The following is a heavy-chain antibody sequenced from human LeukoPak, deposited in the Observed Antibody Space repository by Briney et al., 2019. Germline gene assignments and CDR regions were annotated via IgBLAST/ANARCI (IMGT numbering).Heavy chain of an antibody. V-gene: IGHV3-74*01. J-gene: IGHJ5*02. CDR1: GSTFSSYW. D-gene: IGHD2-2*02. CDR3: ARWGEEDIVVVPAAIRFDP. CDR2: INSDGSST. Sequence: GRSLRLSCAASGSTFSSYWMHWVRQAPGKGLVWVSRINSDGSSTSYADSVKGRFTISRDNAKNTLYLQMNSLRAEDTAVYYCARWGEEDIVVVPAAIRFDPWGQGTLVTVSS.